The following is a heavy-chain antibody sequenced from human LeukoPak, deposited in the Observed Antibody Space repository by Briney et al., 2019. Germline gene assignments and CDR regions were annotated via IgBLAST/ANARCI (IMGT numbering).Heavy chain of an antibody. Sequence: GGSLRLSCAASGFTFSSYWMHWVRQAPGKGLVWVSRINSDGSSTSYADSVKGRFTISRDNAKNTLYLQMNSLRAEDTAVYYCAREVMSGAAAGHRYYYYYMDVWGKGTTVTVSS. CDR3: AREVMSGAAAGHRYYYYYMDV. J-gene: IGHJ6*03. D-gene: IGHD6-13*01. CDR2: INSDGSST. CDR1: GFTFSSYW. V-gene: IGHV3-74*01.